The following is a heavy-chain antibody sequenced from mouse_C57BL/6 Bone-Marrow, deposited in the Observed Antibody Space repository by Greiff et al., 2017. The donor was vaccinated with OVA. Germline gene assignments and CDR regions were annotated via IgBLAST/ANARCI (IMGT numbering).Heavy chain of an antibody. D-gene: IGHD2-4*01. V-gene: IGHV5-6*01. CDR1: GFTFSSYG. CDR2: ISSGGSYT. J-gene: IGHJ2*01. CDR3: ARQDDYDGY. Sequence: EVKLMESGGDLVKPGGSLKLSCAASGFTFSSYGMSWVRQTPDKRLEWVATISSGGSYTYYPDSVKGRFTISRDNAKNTLYLQMSSLKSEDTAMYYCARQDDYDGYWGQGTTLTVSS.